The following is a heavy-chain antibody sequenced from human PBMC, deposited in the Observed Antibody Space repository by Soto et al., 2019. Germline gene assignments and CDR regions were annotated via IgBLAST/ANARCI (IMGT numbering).Heavy chain of an antibody. CDR2: MYYSGST. D-gene: IGHD3-3*01. CDR3: ARHRLEEYYDFWSGYQNWFDP. Sequence: PSETLSLTCTVSGGSISSSSYYWGWIRQPPGKGLEWIGNMYYSGSTYYNPSLKSRVTISVDTSKNQFSLKLSSVTAADTAVYYCARHRLEEYYDFWSGYQNWFDPWGQGTLVTVSS. V-gene: IGHV4-39*01. J-gene: IGHJ5*02. CDR1: GGSISSSSYY.